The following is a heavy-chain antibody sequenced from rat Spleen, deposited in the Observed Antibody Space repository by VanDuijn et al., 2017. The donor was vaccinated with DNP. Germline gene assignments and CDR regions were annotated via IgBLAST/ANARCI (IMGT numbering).Heavy chain of an antibody. D-gene: IGHD1-11*01. CDR2: ITYDGSRT. CDR1: GFSVSDYN. V-gene: IGHV5S10*01. CDR3: ATFEGRDA. J-gene: IGHJ4*01. Sequence: EVQLVESGGGLVQPGRSMTLSCAASGFSVSDYNMAWVRQAPKKGLEWVATITYDGSRTYCRDSVKGRFTISRDNTKSTLYLQMDSLRSEDTATYYCATFEGRDAWGRGTSVTVSS.